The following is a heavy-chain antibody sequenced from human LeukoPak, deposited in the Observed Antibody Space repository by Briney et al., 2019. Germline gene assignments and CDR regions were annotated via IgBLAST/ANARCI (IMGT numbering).Heavy chain of an antibody. V-gene: IGHV4-4*07. D-gene: IGHD6-13*01. CDR3: ARNLIPEQLELNF. CDR2: IYTSGST. Sequence: SETLSLTRTVSVGFNSSYYWRWIRQPAGKGLEWIGRIYTSGSTNYNPSLKSRVTMSVHTSKNQFSLKLSSVTAADTAVYYCARNLIPEQLELNFWGQGTLVTVSS. CDR1: VGFNSSYY. J-gene: IGHJ4*02.